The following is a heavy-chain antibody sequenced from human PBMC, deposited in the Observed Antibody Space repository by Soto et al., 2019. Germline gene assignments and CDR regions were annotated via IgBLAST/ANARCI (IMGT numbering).Heavy chain of an antibody. Sequence: RQAFRLSWAASGCISRHGGLLLCRLVLEKGLEWVGRIKRKTDGGTTDYAALVKGRFTISRDDSKSTVYLQMNSLKTEDTGVYCCTTDRTRRAGLDDRGQRILVSVSS. D-gene: IGHD6-25*01. V-gene: IGHV3-15*05. CDR2: IKRKTDGGTT. J-gene: IGHJ4*01. CDR1: GCISRHGG. CDR3: TTDRTRRAGLDD.